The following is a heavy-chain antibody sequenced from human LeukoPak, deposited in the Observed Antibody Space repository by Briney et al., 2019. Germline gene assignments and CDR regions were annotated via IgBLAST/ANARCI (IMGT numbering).Heavy chain of an antibody. D-gene: IGHD3-9*01. J-gene: IGHJ5*02. CDR1: GYTFTTYA. CDR3: ARAPYDFLTGYSLNWFDP. CDR2: INSDNGNT. Sequence: ASVKVSCKASGYTFTTYAMHWVRQAPGQRLKWMGWINSDNGNTKYSQKFQGRLTISRDTSAYTAYMELRSLSSADTAVYFCARAPYDFLTGYSLNWFDPWGQGTLVTVSS. V-gene: IGHV1-3*04.